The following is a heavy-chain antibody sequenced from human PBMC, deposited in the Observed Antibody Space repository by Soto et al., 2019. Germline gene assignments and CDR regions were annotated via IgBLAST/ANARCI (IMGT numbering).Heavy chain of an antibody. V-gene: IGHV3-30*18. J-gene: IGHJ4*02. D-gene: IGHD6-19*01. CDR2: ISGDGRDK. CDR3: AKDRTPVADYYFDY. Sequence: GGSLRLSCAASGFAFITYAMHCVLQAPGKGLEWVAVISGDGRDKHHADSVKGRFTISRDNSKNTLYLQMNSLRAEDTAVYYCAKDRTPVADYYFDYWGQGTLVTVSS. CDR1: GFAFITYA.